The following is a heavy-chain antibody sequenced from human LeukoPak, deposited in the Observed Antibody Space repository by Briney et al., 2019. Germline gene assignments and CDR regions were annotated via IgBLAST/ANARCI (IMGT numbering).Heavy chain of an antibody. Sequence: GGTLRLSCAASGFPFSNYAMNWVRQAPGKGLDWVSSINGGGTSTYYADSVKGRFTISRDNAKNSLYLQMNSLRAEDTAVYYCARDLLFGELDVWGKGTTVTISS. V-gene: IGHV3-23*01. CDR3: ARDLLFGELDV. CDR1: GFPFSNYA. D-gene: IGHD3-10*01. CDR2: INGGGTST. J-gene: IGHJ6*04.